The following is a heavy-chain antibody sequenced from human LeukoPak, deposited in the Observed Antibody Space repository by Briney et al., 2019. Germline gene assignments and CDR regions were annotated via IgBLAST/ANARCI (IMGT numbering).Heavy chain of an antibody. Sequence: GASVKVSCKASGGTFSSYAISWVRQAPGQGLEWMGRIIPILGIANYAQKFQGRVTITADKSTSTAYMELSSLRSEDTAVYYCAREGPAAMSLDIWGQGTMVTVSS. CDR3: AREGPAAMSLDI. D-gene: IGHD2-2*01. J-gene: IGHJ3*02. CDR1: GGTFSSYA. V-gene: IGHV1-69*04. CDR2: IIPILGIA.